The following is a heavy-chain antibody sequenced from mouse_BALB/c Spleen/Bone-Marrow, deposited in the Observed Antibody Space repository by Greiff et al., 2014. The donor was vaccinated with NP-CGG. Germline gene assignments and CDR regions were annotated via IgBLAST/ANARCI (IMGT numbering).Heavy chain of an antibody. CDR3: ARGGDDFSLDY. J-gene: IGHJ4*01. D-gene: IGHD2-4*01. CDR1: GYAFTDRW. V-gene: IGHV1-69*01. Sequence: VQLQQSGTELVMPGASVKMSCKASGYAFTDRWIHWVKQRPGQGLEWIGAIDTSDSYTNYNQKFKSKATLTVDESSSTAYIHLSSLTSEDSAVYYCARGGDDFSLDYWGQGTSVTVSS. CDR2: IDTSDSYT.